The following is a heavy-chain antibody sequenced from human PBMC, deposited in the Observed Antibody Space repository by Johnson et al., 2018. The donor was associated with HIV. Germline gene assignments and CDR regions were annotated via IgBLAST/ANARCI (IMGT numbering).Heavy chain of an antibody. Sequence: VQLVESGGGLAQPGGSLKVSCAASGFSFSNYWMSWVRQAPGKGLEWVANIKQDGNKKYYVDSVRGRFTITRDNAENSLILQMNNLKTEDTAVYYCTTTNLEVMDDAFDIWGQGTMVTVSA. CDR3: TTTNLEVMDDAFDI. CDR2: IKQDGNKK. D-gene: IGHD1-1*01. V-gene: IGHV3-7*03. CDR1: GFSFSNYW. J-gene: IGHJ3*02.